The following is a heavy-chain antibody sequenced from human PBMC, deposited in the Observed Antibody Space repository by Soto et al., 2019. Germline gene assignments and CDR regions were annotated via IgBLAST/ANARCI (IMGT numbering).Heavy chain of an antibody. V-gene: IGHV3-74*01. CDR3: ARAGWYRFDY. Sequence: EVQLVESGGGLVQPGGSLRLSCAASGFTFSNYWVHWVRQAPGKGLMWVSRINSDGTTINYADSVEGRFTISRDNAKNTLFLQMNRLRVEDTAVYYCARAGWYRFDYWGQGTLVTVSS. CDR1: GFTFSNYW. CDR2: INSDGTTI. D-gene: IGHD6-19*01. J-gene: IGHJ4*02.